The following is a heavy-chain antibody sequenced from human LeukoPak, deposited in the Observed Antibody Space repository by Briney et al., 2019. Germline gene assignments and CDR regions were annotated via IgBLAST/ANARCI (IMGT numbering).Heavy chain of an antibody. CDR3: ARDQDK. CDR2: INPNSGDT. Sequence: ASVKVSCKASGYTFTGYYLHWVRQAPGQGPEWMGWINPNSGDTDYAQKFQGRVTMTRDTSISTAYLELSSLRSDDTAAYYCARDQDKWGQGTLVTVSS. CDR1: GYTFTGYY. J-gene: IGHJ4*02. V-gene: IGHV1-2*02.